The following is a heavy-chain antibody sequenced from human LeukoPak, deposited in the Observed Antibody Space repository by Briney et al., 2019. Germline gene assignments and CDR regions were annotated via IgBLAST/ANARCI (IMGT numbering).Heavy chain of an antibody. J-gene: IGHJ3*02. CDR3: ASVWEPNDAFDI. CDR2: IYYSGST. V-gene: IGHV4-59*01. CDR1: GGSISSYY. Sequence: SETLSLTCTVSGGSISSYYWSWIRQPPGKGLEWIGYIYYSGSTNYNPSLKSRVTISVDTSKNQFSLKLSSVTAADTAVYYCASVWEPNDAFDIWGQGTMVTVSS. D-gene: IGHD1-26*01.